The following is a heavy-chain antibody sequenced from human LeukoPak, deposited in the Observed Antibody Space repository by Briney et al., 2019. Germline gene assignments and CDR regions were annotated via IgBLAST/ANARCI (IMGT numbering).Heavy chain of an antibody. V-gene: IGHV4-59*01. CDR2: IYYSGST. CDR1: GGSISSYY. CDR3: AGYSSSWEGYYFDY. J-gene: IGHJ4*02. Sequence: SETLSLTCTVSGGSISSYYWSWIRQPPGKGLEWIGYIYYSGSTNYSPSLKSRVTISVDTSKNQFSLKLSSVTAADTAVYYCAGYSSSWEGYYFDYWGQGTLVTVSS. D-gene: IGHD6-13*01.